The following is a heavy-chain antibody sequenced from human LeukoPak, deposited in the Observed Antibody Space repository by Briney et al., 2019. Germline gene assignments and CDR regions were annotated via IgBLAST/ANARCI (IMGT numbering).Heavy chain of an antibody. D-gene: IGHD2-2*01. CDR1: GGSISSGDYY. J-gene: IGHJ4*02. CDR3: ARGYCSSTSCYGGFDY. V-gene: IGHV4-30-4*08. Sequence: SETLSLTCTVSGGSISSGDYYWSWIRQPPGKGLEWIGYIYYSGSTYYNPSLKSRVTISADTSKNQFSLKLSSVTAADTAVYYCARGYCSSTSCYGGFDYWGQGTLVTVSS. CDR2: IYYSGST.